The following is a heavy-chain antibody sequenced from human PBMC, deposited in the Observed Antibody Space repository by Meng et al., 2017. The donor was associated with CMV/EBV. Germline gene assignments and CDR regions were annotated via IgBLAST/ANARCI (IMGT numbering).Heavy chain of an antibody. Sequence: SVKVSCKASGGTFSRYAISWVRQAPGQGLEWMGRIIPILGIANYAQKFQGRVTITADKSTSTAYMELSSLRSEDTAVYYCARARGDGYNRLDYWGQGTLVTVSS. CDR1: GGTFSRYA. V-gene: IGHV1-69*04. J-gene: IGHJ4*02. D-gene: IGHD5-24*01. CDR3: ARARGDGYNRLDY. CDR2: IIPILGIA.